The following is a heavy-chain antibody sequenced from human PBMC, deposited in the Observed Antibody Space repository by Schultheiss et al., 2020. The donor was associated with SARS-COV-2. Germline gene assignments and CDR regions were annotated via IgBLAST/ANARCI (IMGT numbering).Heavy chain of an antibody. J-gene: IGHJ4*02. V-gene: IGHV3-13*05. CDR3: AKVDGSDPEEI. CDR2: FTTVGDP. D-gene: IGHD5-24*01. Sequence: GESLKISCAASGFTFSTYDMHWVRQPTGKSLEWVSGFTTVGDPHFPGSVKGRFTISRENAKNSLNLQVNSLRAGDTAVYYCAKVDGSDPEEIWGQGALVTVSS. CDR1: GFTFSTYD.